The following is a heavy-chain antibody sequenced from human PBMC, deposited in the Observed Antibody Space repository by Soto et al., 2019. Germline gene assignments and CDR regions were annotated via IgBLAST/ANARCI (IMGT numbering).Heavy chain of an antibody. CDR3: ARDGKKYQLLLSV. J-gene: IGHJ4*02. CDR1: GGTFSSYT. CDR2: IIPILGIA. D-gene: IGHD2-2*01. V-gene: IGHV1-69*08. Sequence: QVQLVQSGAEVKKPGSSVKVSCKASGGTFSSYTISWVRQAPGQGLEWMGRIIPILGIANYAQKFQGRVTITADKSTSTAYMELSSLRSEDTAVYYCARDGKKYQLLLSVWGQGTLVTVSS.